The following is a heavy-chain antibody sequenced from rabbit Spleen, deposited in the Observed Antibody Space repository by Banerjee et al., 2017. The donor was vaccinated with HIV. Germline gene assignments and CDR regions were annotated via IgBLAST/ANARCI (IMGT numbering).Heavy chain of an antibody. CDR2: IVAGSSGNT. Sequence: QEQLVESGGGLVKPGASLTLTCTASGFSFNNNYVMCWVRQAPGKGLEWIACIVAGSSGNTYYASWAKGRFTISKTSSTTVTLQMTSLTAADTATYFCMSRSYIGNSPFNLWGPGTLVTVS. CDR3: MSRSYIGNSPFNL. V-gene: IGHV1S45*01. J-gene: IGHJ4*01. D-gene: IGHD7-1*01. CDR1: GFSFNNNYV.